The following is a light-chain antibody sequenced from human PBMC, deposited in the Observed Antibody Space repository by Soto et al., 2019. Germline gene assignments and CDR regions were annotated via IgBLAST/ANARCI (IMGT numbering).Light chain of an antibody. J-gene: IGKJ1*01. CDR2: AAS. CDR1: ETVRSN. CDR3: QQYNNWWT. V-gene: IGKV3D-15*01. Sequence: RVMTQSPDTLSVSPGARATLSCRASETVRSNLAWYQQKPGQAPSLLIYAASTRATGIPARFIGNGSGTEFTLTISSLQSEDFAVYYCQQYNNWWTFGQGTKVDIK.